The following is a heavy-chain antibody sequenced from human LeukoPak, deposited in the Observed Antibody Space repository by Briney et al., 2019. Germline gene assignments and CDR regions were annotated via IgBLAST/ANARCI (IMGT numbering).Heavy chain of an antibody. V-gene: IGHV3-30*04. CDR2: ISYDGSKE. Sequence: GGSLRLSCAASGFTFFTYSMHWVRQAPGEGLEWVAVISYDGSKEYYADSVNGRLTISRDNSKDTLYLQMNSLRPDDTAVCYCARGVTEDTGVAQFDSWGQGTLVSVSS. D-gene: IGHD3-3*01. J-gene: IGHJ4*02. CDR3: ARGVTEDTGVAQFDS. CDR1: GFTFFTYS.